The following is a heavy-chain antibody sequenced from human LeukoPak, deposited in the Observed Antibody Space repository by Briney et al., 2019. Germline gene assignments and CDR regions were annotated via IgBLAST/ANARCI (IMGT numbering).Heavy chain of an antibody. Sequence: SETLSLTCTVSGGSISSYYWSWIRQPPGKGLEWIGYIYYSGSTNYNPSLKSRVTISVDTSKNQFSLKLSSVTAADTAVYYCALASGYDWGYNFDYWGQGTLVTVSS. CDR2: IYYSGST. D-gene: IGHD5-12*01. CDR1: GGSISSYY. CDR3: ALASGYDWGYNFDY. J-gene: IGHJ4*02. V-gene: IGHV4-59*01.